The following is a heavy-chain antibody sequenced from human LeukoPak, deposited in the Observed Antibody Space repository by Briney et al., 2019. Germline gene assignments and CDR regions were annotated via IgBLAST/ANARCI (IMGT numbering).Heavy chain of an antibody. D-gene: IGHD5-12*01. V-gene: IGHV3-48*01. CDR1: GFTFSSYS. Sequence: GGSLRLSCAASGFTFSSYSMNWVRQAPGKGLEWVSYISSSSSTIYYADSVKGRFTISRDNAKNSLYLQMNSLRSEDTAVYYCARAPEHPKWLRLHYYYYMDVWGKGTTVTVSS. CDR3: ARAPEHPKWLRLHYYYYMDV. CDR2: ISSSSSTI. J-gene: IGHJ6*03.